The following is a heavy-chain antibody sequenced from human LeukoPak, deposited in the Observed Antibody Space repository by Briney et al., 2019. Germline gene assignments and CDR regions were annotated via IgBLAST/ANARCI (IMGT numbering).Heavy chain of an antibody. V-gene: IGHV3-23*01. CDR3: AQFCSSTSCNNDY. D-gene: IGHD2-2*02. CDR1: GFTFSNYA. J-gene: IGHJ4*02. CDR2: ISGSGGST. Sequence: GGSLRLSCAASGFTFSNYAMRWVRQAPGKGLEWVSAISGSGGSTYYADSVKGRFTISRDNPKNTLYLQTNSLRAEDTAVYYCAQFCSSTSCNNDYWGQGTLVTVSS.